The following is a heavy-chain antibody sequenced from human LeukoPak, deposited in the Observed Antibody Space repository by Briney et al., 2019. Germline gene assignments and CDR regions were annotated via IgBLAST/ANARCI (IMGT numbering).Heavy chain of an antibody. CDR3: ARVARAYGSGQYYFDY. D-gene: IGHD3-10*01. J-gene: IGHJ4*02. Sequence: SVKVSCKASGGTFSSYAISWVRQAPGQGLEWMGGIIPIFGTANYAQKFQGRVTITTDESTSTAYMELSSLRSEDTAVYYCARVARAYGSGQYYFDYWGQGTLVTVSS. CDR1: GGTFSSYA. V-gene: IGHV1-69*05. CDR2: IIPIFGTA.